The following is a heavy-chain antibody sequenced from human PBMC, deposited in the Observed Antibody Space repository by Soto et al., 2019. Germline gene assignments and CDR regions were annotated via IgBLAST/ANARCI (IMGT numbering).Heavy chain of an antibody. Sequence: WASVKVSWKASGYTFTSYAMHWVRQAPGQRLEWMGWINAGNGNTKYSQKFQGRVTITRDTSASTAYMELSSLRSEDTAVYYCARSIVVVTALDYWGQGTLVTVSS. J-gene: IGHJ4*02. V-gene: IGHV1-3*01. CDR1: GYTFTSYA. CDR3: ARSIVVVTALDY. CDR2: INAGNGNT. D-gene: IGHD2-21*02.